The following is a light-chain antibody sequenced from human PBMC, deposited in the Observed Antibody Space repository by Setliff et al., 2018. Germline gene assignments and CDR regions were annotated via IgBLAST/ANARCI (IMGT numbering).Light chain of an antibody. J-gene: IGKJ2*01. CDR3: LHCINWPYT. CDR2: GAS. CDR1: QTVSSH. V-gene: IGKV3-15*01. Sequence: VMTQSPATLSASPGERVTLSCRASQTVSSHLIWYQQKPGQPPRPLIYGASTRPTGIPARFSGSGSGTEFTLTISSLQSEDFAVYYCLHCINWPYTFGQGTKVDIK.